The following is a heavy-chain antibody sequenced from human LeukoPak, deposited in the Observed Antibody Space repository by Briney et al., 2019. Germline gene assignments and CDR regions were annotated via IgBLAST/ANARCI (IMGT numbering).Heavy chain of an antibody. D-gene: IGHD6-13*01. CDR1: GFTFSSYA. V-gene: IGHV3-30*01. J-gene: IGHJ5*02. Sequence: GRSLRLSCAASGFTFSSYAMHWVRQAPGKGLEWVAVIPYDGSNKYYADSVKGRFTISRDNSKNTLYLQMNSLRAEDTAVYYCARDQKQLVPTLTYVFDPWGQGTLVTVSS. CDR3: ARDQKQLVPTLTYVFDP. CDR2: IPYDGSNK.